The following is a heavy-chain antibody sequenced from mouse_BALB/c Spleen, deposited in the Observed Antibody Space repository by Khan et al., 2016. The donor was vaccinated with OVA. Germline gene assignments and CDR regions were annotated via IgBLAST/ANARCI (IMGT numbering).Heavy chain of an antibody. CDR1: GYTFTSYT. J-gene: IGHJ4*01. CDR3: ARNLHYYGSRGAMDY. V-gene: IGHV1-4*01. D-gene: IGHD1-1*01. Sequence: QVQLQQSGVELARPGASVKMSCKASGYTFTSYTIHWVKQRPGQGLEWIGYIFPSSGYSNYNQRFKDKATLTADKSSTTAYMQMSSLTSEDSAVEYCARNLHYYGSRGAMDYWGQGTSVTVSS. CDR2: IFPSSGYS.